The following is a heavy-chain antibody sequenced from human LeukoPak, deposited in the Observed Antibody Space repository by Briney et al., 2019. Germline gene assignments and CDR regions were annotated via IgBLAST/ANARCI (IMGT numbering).Heavy chain of an antibody. Sequence: GESLRISFKGSGYGFTSYWISWVRQMPGKGLEWMGRIDPSDSYTNYSPSFQGHVTISADKSISTAYLQWSSLKASDTAMYYCARHLYSSSWYPYYYYGMDVWGRGTTVTVSS. CDR3: ARHLYSSSWYPYYYYGMDV. V-gene: IGHV5-10-1*01. D-gene: IGHD6-13*01. CDR2: IDPSDSYT. CDR1: GYGFTSYW. J-gene: IGHJ6*04.